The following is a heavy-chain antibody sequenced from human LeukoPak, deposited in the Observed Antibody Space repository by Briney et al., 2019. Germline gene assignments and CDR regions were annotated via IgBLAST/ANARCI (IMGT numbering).Heavy chain of an antibody. CDR1: GSTFSHYA. V-gene: IGHV3-33*06. Sequence: GGSLRLSCAASGSTFSHYAFHWVRQAPGKGLEWVAVIWSDATNQFYADSVKGRFTISRDYSQKTVYLEMDSLTIEDTAIYYCAKDAQRGFDYSNSLEYWGPGTLVSVSS. CDR3: AKDAQRGFDYSNSLEY. J-gene: IGHJ4*02. D-gene: IGHD4-11*01. CDR2: IWSDATNQ.